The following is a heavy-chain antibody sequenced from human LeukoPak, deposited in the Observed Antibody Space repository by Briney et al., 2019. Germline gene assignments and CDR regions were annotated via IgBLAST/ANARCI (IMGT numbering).Heavy chain of an antibody. J-gene: IGHJ4*02. CDR3: ARSRRVSTTAHSPYYFDY. CDR1: GFTFSDYF. V-gene: IGHV3-11*03. Sequence: PGGSLRLSCAASGFTFSDYFMSWIRQAPGKGLEWVSYISSSSSYTNYADSVKGRFTISRDNAKNSLYLQMNSLRTEDTAVYYCARSRRVSTTAHSPYYFDYWGQGTLVTASS. D-gene: IGHD5/OR15-5a*01. CDR2: ISSSSSYT.